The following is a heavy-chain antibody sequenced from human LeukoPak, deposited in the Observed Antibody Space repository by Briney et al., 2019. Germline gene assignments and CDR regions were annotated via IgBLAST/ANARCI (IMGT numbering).Heavy chain of an antibody. CDR1: GFTFSSYG. J-gene: IGHJ6*03. CDR3: ARDHPYGDYVDLYYYYYMDV. Sequence: GGSLRLSCAASGFTFSSYGIHWVRQAPGKGLVWVSRINSDGSSTSYADSVKGRFTISRDNAKNTLYLQMNSLRAEDTAVYYCARDHPYGDYVDLYYYYYMDVWGKGTTVTVSS. V-gene: IGHV3-74*01. CDR2: INSDGSST. D-gene: IGHD4-17*01.